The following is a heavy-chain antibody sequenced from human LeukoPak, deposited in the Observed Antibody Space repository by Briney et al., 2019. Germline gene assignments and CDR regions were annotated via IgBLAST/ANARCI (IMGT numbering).Heavy chain of an antibody. D-gene: IGHD6-19*01. V-gene: IGHV4-59*01. CDR1: GGSISSYY. CDR3: ARVLGGWSLYVDN. Sequence: SSETLSLTCTVSGGSISSYYWSWIRQPPGKGLEWIGYIYYSGSTNYNPSLKSRITISVDTSKKQFSLKLSSVTAADTAVYYCARVLGGWSLYVDNWGQGTLVTVSS. J-gene: IGHJ4*02. CDR2: IYYSGST.